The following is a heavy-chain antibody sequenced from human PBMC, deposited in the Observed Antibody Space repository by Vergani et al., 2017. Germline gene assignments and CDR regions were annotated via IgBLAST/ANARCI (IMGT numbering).Heavy chain of an antibody. Sequence: VQLVESGGGVVQPGRSLRLSCAASGFTFSSYSMNWVRQAPGQGLEWVSYISSSSSTIYYADSVKGRFTISRDNAKNSLYLQMNSLRSEDTAVYYCALLGKTVTALHRDWYDPWGQGTLVTVSS. V-gene: IGHV3-48*04. CDR3: ALLGKTVTALHRDWYDP. J-gene: IGHJ5*02. D-gene: IGHD4-11*01. CDR1: GFTFSSYS. CDR2: ISSSSSTI.